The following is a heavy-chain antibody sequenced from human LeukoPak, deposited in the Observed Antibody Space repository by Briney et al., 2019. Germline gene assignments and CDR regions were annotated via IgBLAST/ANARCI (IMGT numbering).Heavy chain of an antibody. CDR3: ARGFPPRRRYDRSGYYSYYFDY. Sequence: ASVKVSCKASGYTFTSYGISWVRQAPGQGLEWMGWISAYNGNTNYAQKLQGRVTMTTDTSTSTAYMELRSLRSDDTAVYYCARGFPPRRRYDRSGYYSYYFDYWGQGTLVTVSS. CDR1: GYTFTSYG. D-gene: IGHD3-22*01. CDR2: ISAYNGNT. V-gene: IGHV1-18*01. J-gene: IGHJ4*02.